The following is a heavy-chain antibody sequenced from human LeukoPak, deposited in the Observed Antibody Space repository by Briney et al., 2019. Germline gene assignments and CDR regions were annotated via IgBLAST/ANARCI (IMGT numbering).Heavy chain of an antibody. CDR3: ARAARFITVAGGTREFDY. V-gene: IGHV4-39*01. Sequence: SETLSLTCTVSGGSISSSTYYWGWIRQPPGKGLEWIATIYYSGSTYCNPSLKSRVTISVDTSKNQFSLKLSSVTAADTAVYYCARAARFITVAGGTREFDYWGQGTLVTVSS. D-gene: IGHD6-19*01. J-gene: IGHJ4*02. CDR2: IYYSGST. CDR1: GGSISSSTYY.